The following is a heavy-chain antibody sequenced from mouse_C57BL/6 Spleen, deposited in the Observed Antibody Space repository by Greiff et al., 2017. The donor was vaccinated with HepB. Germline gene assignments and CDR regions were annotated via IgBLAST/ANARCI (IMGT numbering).Heavy chain of an antibody. CDR3: ARHDYDTGGFDY. D-gene: IGHD2-4*01. V-gene: IGHV1-53*01. Sequence: QVQLQQPGTELVKPGASVKLSCKASGYTFTSYWMHWVKQRPGQGLEWIGNINPSNGGTNYNEKFKSKATLTVDKSSSTAYMQLSSLTSEDTAIYYCARHDYDTGGFDYWGQGTTLTVSS. CDR2: INPSNGGT. J-gene: IGHJ2*01. CDR1: GYTFTSYW.